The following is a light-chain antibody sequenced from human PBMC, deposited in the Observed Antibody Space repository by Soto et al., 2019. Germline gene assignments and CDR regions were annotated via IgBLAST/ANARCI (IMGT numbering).Light chain of an antibody. CDR2: DAS. Sequence: EIVLTQSPATLSLSPGERATLSCRASQSVGSYLAWYQQRPGQAPRLLIYDASNRVAGIPARFSGSGSGTDFTLTISSLEPEDFAVYSCQQRSNWPLTFGGGTNIEIK. CDR1: QSVGSY. J-gene: IGKJ4*01. V-gene: IGKV3-11*01. CDR3: QQRSNWPLT.